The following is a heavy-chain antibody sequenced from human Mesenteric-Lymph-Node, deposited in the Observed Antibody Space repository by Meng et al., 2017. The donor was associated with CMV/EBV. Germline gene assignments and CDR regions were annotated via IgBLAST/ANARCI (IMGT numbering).Heavy chain of an antibody. CDR1: GSGFIFSDLW. CDR2: IKSKVDGETA. Sequence: EVQLVESGXGLVKPGGSLRHSCTGSGSGFIFSDLWINWVRQAPGKGLEWVGRIKSKVDGETADYAAPVKGRFTISRDDSRNTLYLYMNRLKTEDTAVYWCTTDRPRSGGKTHDFWGQGTLVTVSS. V-gene: IGHV3-15*01. CDR3: TTDRPRSGGKTHDF. J-gene: IGHJ4*02. D-gene: IGHD4-23*01.